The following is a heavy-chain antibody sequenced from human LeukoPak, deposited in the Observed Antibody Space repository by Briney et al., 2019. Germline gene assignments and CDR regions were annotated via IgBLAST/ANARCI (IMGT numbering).Heavy chain of an antibody. Sequence: GGSLRLSCAASGFTFNSYAMSWVRQAPVKGLEWVSSISGSGGGTYYADSVKGRFTISRDNSKNTLYLQMNSLRAEDTAVYYCAKTVNPEYYFDYWGQGTLVTVSS. CDR3: AKTVNPEYYFDY. CDR1: GFTFNSYA. D-gene: IGHD4-17*01. J-gene: IGHJ4*02. CDR2: ISGSGGGT. V-gene: IGHV3-23*01.